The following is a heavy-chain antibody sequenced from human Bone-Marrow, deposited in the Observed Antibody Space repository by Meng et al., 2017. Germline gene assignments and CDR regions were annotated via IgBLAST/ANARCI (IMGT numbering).Heavy chain of an antibody. CDR1: GGPFRSSA. J-gene: IGHJ1*01. CDR2: IIPIFGTA. Sequence: VQVVQLGAGVKKRGCAVRVSRKASGGPFRSSAISWVRQAPGQGLEWRGGIIPIFGTANYAQKSQGRVTITANESTSTDYMELSSLRSQDTAVSYCAREGIAAASLQDWGQGTLVTVSS. D-gene: IGHD6-13*01. CDR3: AREGIAAASLQD. V-gene: IGHV1-69*01.